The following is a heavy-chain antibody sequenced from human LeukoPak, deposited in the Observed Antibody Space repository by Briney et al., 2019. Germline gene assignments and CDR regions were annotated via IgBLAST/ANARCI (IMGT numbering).Heavy chain of an antibody. CDR1: GGSFSGYY. CDR3: ARVGPTSSGCPGWFDP. J-gene: IGHJ5*02. Sequence: PSETLSLTCAVYGGSFSGYYWSWIRQPPGKGLEWIGEINHSGSTNYNPSLKSRVTISVDTSKNQFSLKLSSVTAADTAVYYCARVGPTSSGCPGWFDPWGQGTLVTVSS. CDR2: INHSGST. V-gene: IGHV4-34*01. D-gene: IGHD6-19*01.